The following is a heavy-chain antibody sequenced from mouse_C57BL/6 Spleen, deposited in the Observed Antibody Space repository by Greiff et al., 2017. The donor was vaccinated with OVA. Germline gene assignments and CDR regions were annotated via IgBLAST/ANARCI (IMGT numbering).Heavy chain of an antibody. CDR2: IYPGDGDT. CDR3: ARVGDGYYVDY. D-gene: IGHD2-3*01. V-gene: IGHV1-82*01. J-gene: IGHJ2*01. CDR1: GYAFSSSW. Sequence: VKLQQSGPELVKPGASVKISCKASGYAFSSSWMNWVKQRPGKGLEWIGRIYPGDGDTNYNGKFKGKATLTADKSSSTAYMQLSSLTSEDSAVYFCARVGDGYYVDYWGQGTTLTVSS.